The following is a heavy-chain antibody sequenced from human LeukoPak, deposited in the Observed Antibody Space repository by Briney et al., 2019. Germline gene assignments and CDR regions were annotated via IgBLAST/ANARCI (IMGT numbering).Heavy chain of an antibody. V-gene: IGHV5-51*01. CDR3: ARQGAYCGGDCYRNY. J-gene: IGHJ4*02. CDR2: IYPGDSVT. D-gene: IGHD2-21*02. Sequence: PGESLKISCKGSGYSFTSYWIGWVRQLPGKGLEWMGIIYPGDSVTRYSPSFQGQVTISADKSISTAYLQWSSLKASDTAMYYCARQGAYCGGDCYRNYWGQGTLVTVSS. CDR1: GYSFTSYW.